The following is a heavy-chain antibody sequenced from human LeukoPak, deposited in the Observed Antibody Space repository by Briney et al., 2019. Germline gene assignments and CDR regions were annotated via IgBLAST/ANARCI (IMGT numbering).Heavy chain of an antibody. CDR2: INPNSGGT. J-gene: IGHJ4*02. CDR3: ARDRWMVSSSWTYYFDY. V-gene: IGHV1-2*02. D-gene: IGHD6-13*01. CDR1: GYTFTGYY. Sequence: ASVKVSCKASGYTFTGYYMHWVRQATGQGLEWMGWINPNSGGTNYAQKFQGRVTMTRDTSISTAYMELSRLRSDDTAVYYCARDRWMVSSSWTYYFDYWGQGTLVTVSS.